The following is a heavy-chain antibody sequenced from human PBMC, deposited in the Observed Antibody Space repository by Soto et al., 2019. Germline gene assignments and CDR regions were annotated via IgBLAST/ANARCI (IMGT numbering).Heavy chain of an antibody. CDR1: RYIFTAYF. V-gene: IGHV1-2*02. CDR2: INPNNGAT. J-gene: IGHJ5*02. CDR3: ASHDPGARFDP. D-gene: IGHD1-1*01. Sequence: QVQLVQSGAEVKKPGASVKVSCKAPRYIFTAYFMHWVRQAPGQGLEWMGWINPNNGATHYGLSFQGRVTMTKDTSISTAYLELSSLRSDDTAVYYCASHDPGARFDPWGQGTLVIVSS.